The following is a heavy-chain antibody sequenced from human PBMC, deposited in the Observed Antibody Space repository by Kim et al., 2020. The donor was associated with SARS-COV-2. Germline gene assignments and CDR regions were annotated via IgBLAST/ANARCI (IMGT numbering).Heavy chain of an antibody. V-gene: IGHV4-59*08. J-gene: IGHJ4*02. Sequence: NPSLKSRVTISVDTSKNQFSLKLSSVTAADTAVYYCARLGSGSYYGPVDYWGQGPWSPSPQ. CDR3: ARLGSGSYYGPVDY. D-gene: IGHD1-26*01.